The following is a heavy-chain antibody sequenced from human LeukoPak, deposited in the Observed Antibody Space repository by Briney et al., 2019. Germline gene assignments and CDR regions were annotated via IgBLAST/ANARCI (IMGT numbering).Heavy chain of an antibody. CDR3: ARSWGGSSWYFYFDY. Sequence: GASVKVSCKASGYTFTSYGISWVRQAPGQGLEWMGWISAYNGNTNYAQKLQGRVTMTTGTSTSTAYMELRSLRSDDTAVYYCARSWGGSSWYFYFDYWGQGTLVTVSS. CDR2: ISAYNGNT. J-gene: IGHJ4*02. D-gene: IGHD6-13*01. CDR1: GYTFTSYG. V-gene: IGHV1-18*04.